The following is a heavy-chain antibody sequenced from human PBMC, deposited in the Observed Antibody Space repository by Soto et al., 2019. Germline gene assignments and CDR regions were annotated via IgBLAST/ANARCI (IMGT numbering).Heavy chain of an antibody. CDR1: GDTFSSYA. CDR3: ARDGSGYRSRASPMDV. J-gene: IGHJ6*02. D-gene: IGHD3-22*01. CDR2: IIPIFGTA. Sequence: QVQLVQSGAEVKKPGSSVKVSCKASGDTFSSYAISWVRQAPGQGLEWMGGIIPIFGTANYARKFQGRVTITADESTRRAYMELSSLRSEDTAVYYCARDGSGYRSRASPMDVWGQGTTVTVSS. V-gene: IGHV1-69*01.